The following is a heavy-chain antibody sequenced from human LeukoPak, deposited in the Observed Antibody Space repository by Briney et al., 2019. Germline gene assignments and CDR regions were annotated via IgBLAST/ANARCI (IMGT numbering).Heavy chain of an antibody. J-gene: IGHJ3*02. Sequence: PGGSLRLSCAASGFTFSSYWMSWVRQAPGKGLEWVANIKQDGSEKYYVDSVKGRFTISRDNAKNSLYLQMNSLRAEDTAVYYCARVFVHGYCGGDCRVGAFDIWGQGTMVTVSS. CDR1: GFTFSSYW. D-gene: IGHD2-21*02. CDR2: IKQDGSEK. CDR3: ARVFVHGYCGGDCRVGAFDI. V-gene: IGHV3-7*01.